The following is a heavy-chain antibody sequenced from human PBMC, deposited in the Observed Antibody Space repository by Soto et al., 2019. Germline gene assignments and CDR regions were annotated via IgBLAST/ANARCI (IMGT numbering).Heavy chain of an antibody. V-gene: IGHV1-3*01. Sequence: ASVKVSCKASGYTFTSYARHWVRQAPGQSLEWMGWINGGDGNTKYSQKFQDRVTITRDTSASTAYMELSSLIVEDTAVYYCTRDPRNKGFDPWGQGILVTVSS. J-gene: IGHJ5*02. CDR1: GYTFTSYA. CDR3: TRDPRNKGFDP. CDR2: INGGDGNT.